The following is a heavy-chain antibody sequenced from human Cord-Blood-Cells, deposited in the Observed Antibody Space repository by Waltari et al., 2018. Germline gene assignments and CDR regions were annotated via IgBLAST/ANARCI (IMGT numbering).Heavy chain of an antibody. CDR1: GFTFSSYE. D-gene: IGHD1-26*01. Sequence: EVQLVESGGGLVQPGGSLRLSCAASGFTFSSYEMNWVRQAPGKGLEWVSYISSSGSTKYYADSVKGRFTISRDNAKNSLYLQMNSLRAEDTAVYYCARDVGATDWFDPWGQGTLVTVSS. CDR2: ISSSGSTK. V-gene: IGHV3-48*03. CDR3: ARDVGATDWFDP. J-gene: IGHJ5*02.